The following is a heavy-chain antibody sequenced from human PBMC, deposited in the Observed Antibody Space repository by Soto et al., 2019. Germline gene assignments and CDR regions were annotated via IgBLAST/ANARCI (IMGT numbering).Heavy chain of an antibody. V-gene: IGHV1-18*01. CDR3: VRDLDGSGSYYTDY. CDR1: GYNFINYG. J-gene: IGHJ4*02. CDR2: IRVHNGNT. D-gene: IGHD3-10*01. Sequence: ASVKVSCKASGYNFINYGITWVRQAPGQGLEWMGWIRVHNGNTNYAQKLQGRVTMTTDTSTSTAYMELRSLRSDDTAVYYCVRDLDGSGSYYTDYWGPGTLVTVSS.